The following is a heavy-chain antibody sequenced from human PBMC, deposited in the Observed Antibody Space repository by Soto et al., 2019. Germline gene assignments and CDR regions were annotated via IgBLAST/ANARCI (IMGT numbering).Heavy chain of an antibody. D-gene: IGHD6-6*01. CDR3: ARGSGSSSSAFSVY. CDR1: GYTFTSYG. V-gene: IGHV1-18*04. CDR2: ISVYNGNT. J-gene: IGHJ4*02. Sequence: GASVKVSCKASGYTFTSYGITWVRQAPGQGLEWMGWISVYNGNTNYAQKVQGRVTMTTDTSTSTAYMELRSLRSDDTAVYYCARGSGSSSSAFSVYWGQGTLVTVSS.